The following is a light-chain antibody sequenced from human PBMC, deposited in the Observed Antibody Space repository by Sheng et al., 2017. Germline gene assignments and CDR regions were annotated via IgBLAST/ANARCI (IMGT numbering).Light chain of an antibody. CDR3: QVWDSSTADVV. CDR1: NIESKN. Sequence: SYELTQPLSVSVALGQTARITCGGNNIESKNVHWYQQKPGQAPVLVIYRDTNRPSGIPERFSGSNSGNTATLTISRAQAGDEADFYCQVWDSSTADVVFGGGTKLTVL. V-gene: IGLV3-9*01. CDR2: RDT. J-gene: IGLJ2*01.